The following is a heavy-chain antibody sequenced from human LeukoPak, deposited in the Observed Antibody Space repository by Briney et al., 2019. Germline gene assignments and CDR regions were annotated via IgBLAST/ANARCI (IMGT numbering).Heavy chain of an antibody. D-gene: IGHD5-12*01. CDR2: IYYSGST. CDR1: GGSISSGDYY. Sequence: SETLSLTCTVSGGSISSGDYYWSWIRQPPGKGLEWIGYIYYSGSTYYNPSLKSRVTISVDTSKNQFSLKLSSVTAADTAVYYCARASDYAPYPFDYWGQGTPVTVSS. V-gene: IGHV4-30-4*08. CDR3: ARASDYAPYPFDY. J-gene: IGHJ4*02.